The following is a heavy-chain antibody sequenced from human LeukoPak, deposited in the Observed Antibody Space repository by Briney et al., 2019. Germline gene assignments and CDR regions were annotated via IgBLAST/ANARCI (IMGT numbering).Heavy chain of an antibody. Sequence: ASVKVSCKASGYTFTSYYMHWVRQAPGQGLEWMGIITPSGGSTSYAQKFRGRVTMTRDTSTSTVYMELSSLRSEDTAVYYCARDSQPAMVRGVIHRGNYFDYWGQGTLVTVSS. CDR1: GYTFTSYY. CDR3: ARDSQPAMVRGVIHRGNYFDY. CDR2: ITPSGGST. D-gene: IGHD3-10*01. J-gene: IGHJ4*02. V-gene: IGHV1-46*01.